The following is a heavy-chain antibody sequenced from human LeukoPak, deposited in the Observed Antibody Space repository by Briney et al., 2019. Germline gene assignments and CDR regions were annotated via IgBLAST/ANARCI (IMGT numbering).Heavy chain of an antibody. D-gene: IGHD3-22*01. V-gene: IGHV3-72*01. Sequence: GGSLRLSCAASGFTFIDHYMDWVRQAPGKGLEWVGRTRNKANSYTTEYAASVKGRFTISRDDSKNSLYLQMNSLKTQDTAVYYCARGSSGYYYWGQGTLVTVSS. CDR3: ARGSSGYYY. CDR2: TRNKANSYTT. J-gene: IGHJ4*02. CDR1: GFTFIDHY.